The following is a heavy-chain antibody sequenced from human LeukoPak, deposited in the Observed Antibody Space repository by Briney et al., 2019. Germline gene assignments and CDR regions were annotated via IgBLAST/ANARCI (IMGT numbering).Heavy chain of an antibody. Sequence: SDTQSLTCTVSGGFISSSSASCAWIRQPPGKGLEWIGKICYRESTYNNRSLKSRVTISVDTSKNQFSLNLRSVTAAATAVYYCARGPWGFQASDNWGQGTLVTVSS. CDR1: GGFISSSSAS. J-gene: IGHJ4*02. D-gene: IGHD7-27*01. CDR2: ICYREST. V-gene: IGHV4-39*01. CDR3: ARGPWGFQASDN.